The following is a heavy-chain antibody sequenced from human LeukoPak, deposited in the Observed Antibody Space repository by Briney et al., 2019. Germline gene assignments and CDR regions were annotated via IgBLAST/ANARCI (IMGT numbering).Heavy chain of an antibody. CDR1: GYTFTSYG. V-gene: IGHV1-18*01. D-gene: IGHD6-19*01. CDR2: ISAYNDNT. Sequence: ASVKVSCKASGYTFTSYGISWVRQAPGQGLEWVGWISAYNDNTNYAQELQGRATMTTDTSTSTAYMELRSLRSDDTAVYYCARDGYVQRKYSSINWGQGTLVTVSS. CDR3: ARDGYVQRKYSSIN. J-gene: IGHJ4*02.